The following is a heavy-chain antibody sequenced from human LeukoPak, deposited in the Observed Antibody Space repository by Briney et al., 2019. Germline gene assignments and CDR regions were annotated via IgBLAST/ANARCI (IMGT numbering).Heavy chain of an antibody. CDR3: ARRDGSTYGFDY. V-gene: IGHV5-10-1*01. Sequence: GESLKISCKGSGYSFTSYWISWVRQMPGKGLEWMGRIDPSDSYTDYSPSFQGHVTISADMSISTAYLQWSSQKASDTAMYYCARRDGSTYGFDYWGQGTLVTVSS. CDR2: IDPSDSYT. J-gene: IGHJ4*02. D-gene: IGHD5-18*01. CDR1: GYSFTSYW.